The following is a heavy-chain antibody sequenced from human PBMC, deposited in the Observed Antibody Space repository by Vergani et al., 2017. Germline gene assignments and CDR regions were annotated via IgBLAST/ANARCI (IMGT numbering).Heavy chain of an antibody. J-gene: IGHJ6*02. V-gene: IGHV3-30*02. D-gene: IGHD2-2*01. CDR1: GFTFSSYG. CDR2: IRYDGSNK. CDR3: AKDRQDIVVVPAAMPYYYYGMDV. Sequence: QVQLVESRGGVVQPGGSLRLSCAASGFTFSSYGMHWVRQAPGKGLEWVAFIRYDGSNKYYADSVKGRFTISRDNSKNTLYLQMNSLRAEDTAVYYCAKDRQDIVVVPAAMPYYYYGMDVWGQGTTVTVSS.